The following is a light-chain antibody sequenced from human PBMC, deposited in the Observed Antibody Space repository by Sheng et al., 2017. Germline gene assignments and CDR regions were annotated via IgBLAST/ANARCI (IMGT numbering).Light chain of an antibody. Sequence: EIVMTQSPATLSVSPGERATLSCRASQSVSSNLAWYQHKPGQAPRLLIYGASTRATGIPARFSGSGSGTEFTLTISSLQSEDYAVYYCQQYNKWPPWTFGQGTEGGN. J-gene: IGKJ1*01. CDR3: QQYNKWPPWT. V-gene: IGKV3-15*01. CDR1: QSVSSN. CDR2: GAS.